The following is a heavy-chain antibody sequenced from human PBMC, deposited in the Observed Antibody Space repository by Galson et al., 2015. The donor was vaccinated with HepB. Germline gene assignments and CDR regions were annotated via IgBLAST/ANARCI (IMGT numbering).Heavy chain of an antibody. D-gene: IGHD3-22*01. CDR2: ISYNGTNR. J-gene: IGHJ4*02. CDR3: ARGRVDYYESTGFYYFDY. V-gene: IGHV3-30-3*01. Sequence: SLRLSCAASGFTFTSYAMHWVRQAPGKGLQWVALISYNGTNRYYRDSVKGRFTISRDNSKNTLYLQMNRLRAEDTAVYYCARGRVDYYESTGFYYFDYWGQGTLVTVS. CDR1: GFTFTSYA.